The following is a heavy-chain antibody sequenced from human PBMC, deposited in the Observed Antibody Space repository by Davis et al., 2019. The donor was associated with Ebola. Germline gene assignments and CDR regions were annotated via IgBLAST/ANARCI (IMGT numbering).Heavy chain of an antibody. CDR3: ARDFDGGNYYFDY. V-gene: IGHV1-69*13. CDR1: GGSFSSHP. CDR2: IIPIFDTP. D-gene: IGHD3-9*01. J-gene: IGHJ4*02. Sequence: SVKVSYKTSGGSFSSHPTSWVRQAPRQGLEWMGGIIPIFDTPHYAQKFQGRITITADASTSTAYMELISLRSEDTATYFCARDFDGGNYYFDYWGPGTPVTVSS.